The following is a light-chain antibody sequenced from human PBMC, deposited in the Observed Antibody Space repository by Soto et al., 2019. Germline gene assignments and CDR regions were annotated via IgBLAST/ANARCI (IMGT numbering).Light chain of an antibody. J-gene: IGLJ1*01. Sequence: QSVLTQPPSASGTPGQRVTISCSGRRSNVGTNLVNWYQQLPGTAPKLLIYAHIQRPSGVPDRFSGSTSGTSASLAISGLQSEDEADYYCAVWDDGVNGYVFGTGTKVTVL. CDR2: AHI. V-gene: IGLV1-44*01. CDR3: AVWDDGVNGYV. CDR1: RSNVGTNL.